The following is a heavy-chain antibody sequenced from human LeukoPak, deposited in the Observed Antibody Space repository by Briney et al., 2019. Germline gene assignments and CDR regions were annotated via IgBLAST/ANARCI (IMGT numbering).Heavy chain of an antibody. CDR1: GGTFSSYA. V-gene: IGHV1-69*04. J-gene: IGHJ4*02. CDR3: ARVEHSGYDYRRAFDY. CDR2: IIPILGIA. Sequence: ASVKVSCKASGGTFSSYAISWVRQAPGQGLEWMGRIIPILGIANYAQKFQGRVTITADKSTSTAYMELSSLRSEDTAVYYCARVEHSGYDYRRAFDYWGQGTLVTVSS. D-gene: IGHD5-12*01.